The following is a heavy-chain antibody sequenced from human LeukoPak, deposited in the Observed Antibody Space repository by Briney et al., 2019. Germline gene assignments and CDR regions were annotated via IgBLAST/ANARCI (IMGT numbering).Heavy chain of an antibody. J-gene: IGHJ5*02. Sequence: ASVTVSCKASGYTFTSYDINRVRQAAGQGLEWMGWMNPNSGNTGYAQKFQGRVTMTRNTSISTAYMELSSLRSEDTAVYYCARGGDYFRWFDPWGQGTLVTVSS. CDR2: MNPNSGNT. CDR1: GYTFTSYD. CDR3: ARGGDYFRWFDP. D-gene: IGHD2/OR15-2a*01. V-gene: IGHV1-8*01.